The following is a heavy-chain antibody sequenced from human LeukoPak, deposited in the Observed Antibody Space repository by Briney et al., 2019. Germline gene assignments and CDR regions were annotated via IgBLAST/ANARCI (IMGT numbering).Heavy chain of an antibody. V-gene: IGHV4-34*01. J-gene: IGHJ4*02. Sequence: SETLSLTCAVYGGSFSGYYWSWIRQPPGKGLEWIGEINHSGSTNYNPSLKSRVTISVDTSKNQFSLKLSSVTAADTAVYYCARWGGAALDYWGQGTLVTVSS. CDR1: GGSFSGYY. CDR3: ARWGGAALDY. CDR2: INHSGST. D-gene: IGHD1-26*01.